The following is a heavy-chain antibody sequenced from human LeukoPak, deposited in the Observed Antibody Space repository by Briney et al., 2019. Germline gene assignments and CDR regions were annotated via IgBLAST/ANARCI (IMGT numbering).Heavy chain of an antibody. V-gene: IGHV4-34*01. CDR2: INHSGST. CDR1: GGSFSGYC. D-gene: IGHD6-13*01. J-gene: IGHJ4*02. CDR3: ARGLGRGSWYTDY. Sequence: PSETLSLTCAVYGGSFSGYCWSWIRPPPGKGLEWIGEINHSGSTNYNPSLKSRVTISVDTSKNQFSLKLSSVTAADTAVYYCARGLGRGSWYTDYWGQGTLVTVSS.